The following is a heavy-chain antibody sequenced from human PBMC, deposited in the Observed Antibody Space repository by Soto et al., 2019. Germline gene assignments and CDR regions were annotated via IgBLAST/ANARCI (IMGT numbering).Heavy chain of an antibody. J-gene: IGHJ5*02. V-gene: IGHV1-18*01. CDR2: ISAYNGNT. CDR3: ARVSYSGNWFVHSVAGPNWFDP. Sequence: GASVKVCCXASGYSFTNNGISWVRQAPGQGLEWMGWISAYNGNTNYVKKFQGRVTMTTDTSTSTASMELRSLRSDDTAVYYCARVSYSGNWFVHSVAGPNWFDPWGQGTLVTVSS. CDR1: GYSFTNNG. D-gene: IGHD6-13*01.